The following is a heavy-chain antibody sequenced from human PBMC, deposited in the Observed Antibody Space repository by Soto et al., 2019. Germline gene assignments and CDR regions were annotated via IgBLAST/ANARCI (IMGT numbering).Heavy chain of an antibody. Sequence: EVQLVESGGGLVQPGRSLRLSCAASGFTFDDYAMHWVRQAPGKGLEWVSGISWNSGSIGYADSVKGRFTISRDNAKNSLYLQMNSLRAEDTALYYCAKDAGPYSGYENYYFDYWGQGTLVTVSS. J-gene: IGHJ4*02. CDR1: GFTFDDYA. D-gene: IGHD5-12*01. V-gene: IGHV3-9*01. CDR3: AKDAGPYSGYENYYFDY. CDR2: ISWNSGSI.